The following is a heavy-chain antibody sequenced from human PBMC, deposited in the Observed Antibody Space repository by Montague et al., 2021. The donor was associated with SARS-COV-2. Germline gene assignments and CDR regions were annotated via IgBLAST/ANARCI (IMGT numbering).Heavy chain of an antibody. CDR2: ISSSGSTI. J-gene: IGHJ6*02. V-gene: IGHV3-48*03. D-gene: IGHD3-10*01. Sequence: SLRLSCAASGFTFSSYEMNWVRQAPGKGLEWVSYISSSGSTIYYADSVKGRLTISRDNAKNSLYLQMNSLRAEDTAVYYCASLFTMVRGVIPGEGYYYYGMDVWGQGTTVTVSS. CDR1: GFTFSSYE. CDR3: ASLFTMVRGVIPGEGYYYYGMDV.